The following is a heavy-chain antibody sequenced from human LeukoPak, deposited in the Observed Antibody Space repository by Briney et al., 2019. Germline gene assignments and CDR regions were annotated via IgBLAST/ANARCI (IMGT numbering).Heavy chain of an antibody. Sequence: GGSLRLSCAASGFTFSSYSMNWVRQPPGKRLEWVSSISSSSSYIYYADSVKGGFTISRNNDKNSLYLQMNSLRAEDTAVYYCGTASDYREFVLWGQGTPVTVSS. D-gene: IGHD4-11*01. CDR2: ISSSSSYI. CDR3: GTASDYREFVL. CDR1: GFTFSSYS. J-gene: IGHJ4*02. V-gene: IGHV3-21*01.